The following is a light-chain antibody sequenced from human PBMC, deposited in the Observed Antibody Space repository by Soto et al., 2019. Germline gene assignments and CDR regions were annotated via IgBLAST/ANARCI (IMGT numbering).Light chain of an antibody. V-gene: IGKV1-39*01. Sequence: DIQMTQSPSSLSASVGDRVTITCRASQSISSYLNWYQQKPGKAPKLLIYDASSLESGVPSRFSGSGSGTDFTLTISRLEPEDFAVYYCQQYGSSPITFGQGTRLEI. CDR3: QQYGSSPIT. J-gene: IGKJ5*01. CDR2: DAS. CDR1: QSISSY.